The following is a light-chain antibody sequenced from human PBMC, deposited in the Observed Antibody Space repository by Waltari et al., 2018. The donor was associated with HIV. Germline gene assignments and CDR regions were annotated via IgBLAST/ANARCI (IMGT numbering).Light chain of an antibody. CDR2: GAS. CDR1: QSVRSAS. J-gene: IGKJ4*01. V-gene: IGKV3-20*01. Sequence: EILLTQSPGTLSLSPGERSTLSCRASQSVRSASLAWYQQKPGQAPRLLIFGASSRAPGIPDRFSGSGAVTDFILTISRLEPEDCAVYYCQQYAASPLTFGGGTRVEIK. CDR3: QQYAASPLT.